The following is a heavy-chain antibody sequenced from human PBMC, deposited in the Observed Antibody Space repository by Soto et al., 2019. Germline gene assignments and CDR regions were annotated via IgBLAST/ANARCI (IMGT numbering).Heavy chain of an antibody. D-gene: IGHD3-3*01. CDR2: ISSSSSYI. CDR1: GFTFSSYS. Sequence: EVQLVESGGGLVKPGGSLRLSCAASGFTFSSYSMNWVRQAPGKGLEWVSSISSSSSYIYYADSVKGRFTISRDNAKNSLYLQMNSLRAEDTAVYYCARVVSPSTITIFGVVTTPPYYMDVWGKGTTVTVSS. CDR3: ARVVSPSTITIFGVVTTPPYYMDV. V-gene: IGHV3-21*01. J-gene: IGHJ6*03.